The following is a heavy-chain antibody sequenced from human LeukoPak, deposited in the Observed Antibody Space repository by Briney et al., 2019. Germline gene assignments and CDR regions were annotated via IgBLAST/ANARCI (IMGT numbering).Heavy chain of an antibody. CDR3: AIGRFCSGGYCYLDYFDY. D-gene: IGHD2-15*01. V-gene: IGHV5-51*01. CDR1: GYRFTNYR. Sequence: TGESLKISCKGSGYRFTNYRIGWVRQMPGKGLEWMGIIYPGDSDTRYSPSFQGQVTISADEPISTAYLQWSSLKASDTAMYYCAIGRFCSGGYCYLDYFDYWGQGTLVTVSS. J-gene: IGHJ4*02. CDR2: IYPGDSDT.